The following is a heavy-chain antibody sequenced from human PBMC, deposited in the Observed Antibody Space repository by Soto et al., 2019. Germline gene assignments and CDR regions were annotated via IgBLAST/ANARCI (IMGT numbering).Heavy chain of an antibody. CDR2: IWYDGSNK. V-gene: IGHV3-33*01. CDR3: ARDAGPQQWLGGGYFDL. Sequence: QVQLVESGGGVVQPGRSLRLSCAASGFTFSSYGMHWVRQAPGKGLEWVAVIWYDGSNKYYADSVKGRFTISRDNSKNTLYLQMNSLRAEDTAVYYCARDAGPQQWLGGGYFDLWGRGTLVTVSS. D-gene: IGHD6-19*01. J-gene: IGHJ2*01. CDR1: GFTFSSYG.